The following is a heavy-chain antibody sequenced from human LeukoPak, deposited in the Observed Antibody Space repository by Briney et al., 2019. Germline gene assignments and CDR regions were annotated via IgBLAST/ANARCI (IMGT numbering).Heavy chain of an antibody. V-gene: IGHV4-38-2*01. CDR1: GYSISSGYY. Sequence: SETLSLTCAVSGYSISSGYYWGWIRQPPGKGLEWIGSIYHSGSTYYNPSLKSRVTISVDTSKNQFSLKLSSVTAADTAVYYCARGKVATIEYWGQGTLVTVSS. D-gene: IGHD5-12*01. CDR3: ARGKVATIEY. J-gene: IGHJ4*02. CDR2: IYHSGST.